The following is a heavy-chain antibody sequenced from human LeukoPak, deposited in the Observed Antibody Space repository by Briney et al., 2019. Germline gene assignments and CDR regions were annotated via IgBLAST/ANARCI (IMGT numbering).Heavy chain of an antibody. V-gene: IGHV3-7*01. CDR3: ARIGYRSSSFDY. J-gene: IGHJ4*02. Sequence: GGSLRLSCAASGFRFNSYWMSWLRQAPGKGLEWVANIKQDGSEKDYEDSMKGRFTISRDNAKNSVYLQVNSLRAEDTAVYYCARIGYRSSSFDYWGQGTLVTVSS. D-gene: IGHD6-13*01. CDR2: IKQDGSEK. CDR1: GFRFNSYW.